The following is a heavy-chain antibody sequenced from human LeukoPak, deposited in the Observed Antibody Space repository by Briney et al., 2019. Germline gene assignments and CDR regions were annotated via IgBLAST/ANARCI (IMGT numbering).Heavy chain of an antibody. D-gene: IGHD4-17*01. J-gene: IGHJ4*02. Sequence: ASVKVSCKASGYTFTSYGISWVRQAPGQGLEWMGWISAYNGNTNYAQKLQGRVTITADKSTSTAYMELSSLRSEDTAVYYCARSAPTSILDYGDPLGPDYWGQGTLVTVSS. CDR2: ISAYNGNT. CDR1: GYTFTSYG. CDR3: ARSAPTSILDYGDPLGPDY. V-gene: IGHV1-18*01.